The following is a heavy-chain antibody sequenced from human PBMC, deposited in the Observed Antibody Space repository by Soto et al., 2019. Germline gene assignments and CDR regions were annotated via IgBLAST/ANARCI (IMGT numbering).Heavy chain of an antibody. CDR2: ISAYNGNT. Sequence: GASVKVSCKASGYTFTSYGISWVRQAPGQGLEWMGWISAYNGNTNYAQKLQGRVTMTTDTSTSTAYMELRSLRSDDTAVYYCARDIVVVVAATLGNYYYYYGMDVWGQGTTVTVSS. V-gene: IGHV1-18*01. J-gene: IGHJ6*02. D-gene: IGHD2-15*01. CDR1: GYTFTSYG. CDR3: ARDIVVVVAATLGNYYYYYGMDV.